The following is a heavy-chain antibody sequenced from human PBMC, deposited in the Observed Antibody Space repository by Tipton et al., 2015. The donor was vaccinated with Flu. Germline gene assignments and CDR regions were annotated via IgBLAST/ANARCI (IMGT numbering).Heavy chain of an antibody. CDR2: IYKTGST. J-gene: IGHJ6*02. CDR3: ARGARAASARSYYFGMGV. V-gene: IGHV4-31*03. Sequence: TLSLTCSVSGASIRTSDYYWNWIRQVPEKGLEWIGYIYKTGSTDYNPSLESRVIISLDTSKNHVSLRLSSLTAADTAVYYCARGARAASARSYYFGMGVWGQGTAVSVSS. D-gene: IGHD2-15*01. CDR1: GASIRTSDYY.